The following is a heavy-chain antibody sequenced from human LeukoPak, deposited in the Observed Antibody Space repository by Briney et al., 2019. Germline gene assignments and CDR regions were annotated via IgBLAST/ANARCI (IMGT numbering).Heavy chain of an antibody. D-gene: IGHD1-26*01. CDR1: GFTFSTYT. Sequence: GGSLGLSCAASGFTFSTYTMNWVRQAPGKGLEWVSSISSSTSYIYYADSLKGRFTISRDNAKNSLYLQMNSLRAEDTAVYYCARERSESYYDAFDIWGQGTMVTVSS. CDR2: ISSSTSYI. V-gene: IGHV3-21*01. CDR3: ARERSESYYDAFDI. J-gene: IGHJ3*02.